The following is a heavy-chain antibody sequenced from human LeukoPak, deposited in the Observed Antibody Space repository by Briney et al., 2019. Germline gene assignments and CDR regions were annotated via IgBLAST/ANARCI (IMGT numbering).Heavy chain of an antibody. J-gene: IGHJ4*02. V-gene: IGHV4-31*03. CDR1: GGSISSGGYY. Sequence: SETLSLTCTVSGGSISSGGYYWSWIRQHPGKGLEWIGYIYYRGSTYYNPSLKSRVTISVDTSKNQFSLKLSSVTAADTAVYYCARYCSSTSVLSNGVDYWGQGTLVTVSS. CDR2: IYYRGST. CDR3: ARYCSSTSVLSNGVDY. D-gene: IGHD2-2*01.